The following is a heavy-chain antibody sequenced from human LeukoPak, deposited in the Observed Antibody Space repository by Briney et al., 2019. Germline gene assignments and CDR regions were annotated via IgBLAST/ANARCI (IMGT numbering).Heavy chain of an antibody. Sequence: SVKVSCKASGGTFSSYAISWVRQAPGQGLEWMGGIIPLFGTANYAQKFQGGVPITTDESPSTGYMELSRLRFEDTAVYYCARGPPEQQLVYWGQGTLVTVSS. V-gene: IGHV1-69*05. D-gene: IGHD6-13*01. CDR3: ARGPPEQQLVY. CDR1: GGTFSSYA. J-gene: IGHJ4*02. CDR2: IIPLFGTA.